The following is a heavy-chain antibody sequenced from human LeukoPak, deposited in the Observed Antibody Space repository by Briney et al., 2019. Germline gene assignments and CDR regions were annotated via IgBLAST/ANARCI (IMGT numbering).Heavy chain of an antibody. D-gene: IGHD6-19*01. CDR1: GGSISSYY. J-gene: IGHJ4*02. V-gene: IGHV4-59*01. CDR3: ARGAGSSGWYYFDY. CDR2: IYYSGST. Sequence: SETLSLTCTVSGGSISSYYWSWIRQPPGKGLKWIGYIYYSGSTSYSPSLRSRVTISVDTSKNQFSLKLSSVTAADTAVYYCARGAGSSGWYYFDYWGQGTLVTVSS.